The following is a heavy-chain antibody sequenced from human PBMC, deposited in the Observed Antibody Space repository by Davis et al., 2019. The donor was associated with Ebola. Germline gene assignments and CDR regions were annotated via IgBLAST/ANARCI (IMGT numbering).Heavy chain of an antibody. CDR3: ARGQGDYGGNSYFDY. CDR1: GFTFSSYG. D-gene: IGHD4-23*01. V-gene: IGHV3-33*01. J-gene: IGHJ4*02. CDR2: IWYDGSNK. Sequence: GESLKISCAASGFTFSSYGMHWVRQAPGKGLEWVAVIWYDGSNKYYADSVKGRFTISRDNSKNTLYLQMNSLRAEDTAVYYCARGQGDYGGNSYFDYWGQGTLVTVSS.